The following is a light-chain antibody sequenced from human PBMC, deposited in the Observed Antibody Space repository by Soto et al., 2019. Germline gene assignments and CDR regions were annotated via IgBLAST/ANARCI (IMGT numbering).Light chain of an antibody. CDR1: SSDVGSYNR. Sequence: QSVLTQPPSVSGSPGQSVTISCTGTSSDVGSYNRVSWYQQPPGTAPKLMIYEVSNRPSGVPDRFSGSKSGNTASLTISGLQAEDEADYYCSSYTSSSTPCVVFGGGTKLTVL. CDR2: EVS. V-gene: IGLV2-18*02. J-gene: IGLJ2*01. CDR3: SSYTSSSTPCVV.